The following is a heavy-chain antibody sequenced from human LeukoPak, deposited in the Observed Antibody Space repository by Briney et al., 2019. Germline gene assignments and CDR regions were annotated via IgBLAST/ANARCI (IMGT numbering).Heavy chain of an antibody. J-gene: IGHJ4*02. CDR2: ISAYNGNT. D-gene: IGHD6-13*01. V-gene: IGHV1-18*04. CDR3: ARAQAAAGTSYFDY. CDR1: GYTFTSYG. Sequence: GASVKVSCKASGYTFTSYGISWVRQAPGQGLEWMGWISAYNGNTNYAQKRQGRVTMTTDTSTSTAYIALRSLRSDDPAVYYCARAQAAAGTSYFDYWGQGTLVTVSS.